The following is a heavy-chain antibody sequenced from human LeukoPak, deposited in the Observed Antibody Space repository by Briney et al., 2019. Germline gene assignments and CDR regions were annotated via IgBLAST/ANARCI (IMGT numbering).Heavy chain of an antibody. J-gene: IGHJ4*02. CDR2: IYPGDSDT. V-gene: IGHV5-51*01. CDR3: ARLQYYDILTGYYNFFDY. Sequence: GESLKISCKGSGYRFTSYWIGWVRQMPGKGLEWMGIIYPGDSDTRYSPSFQGQVTISADKSISTAYLQWSSLKASDTAMYYCARLQYYDILTGYYNFFDYWGQGTLVTVSS. CDR1: GYRFTSYW. D-gene: IGHD3-9*01.